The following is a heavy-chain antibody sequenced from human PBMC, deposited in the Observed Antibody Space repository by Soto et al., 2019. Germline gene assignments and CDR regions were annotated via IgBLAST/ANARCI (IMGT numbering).Heavy chain of an antibody. J-gene: IGHJ6*02. CDR1: GDSVSSNNVA. V-gene: IGHV6-1*01. Sequence: TLSLTCAISGDSVSSNNVAWNWIRQSQSRGLEWLGRTNYRSKWYHDYAVSVKSRITINPDTSKNQISLQLNAVTPEDTAVYYCVRDKTVTRGYGMDVWGQGTTVTVSS. D-gene: IGHD4-17*01. CDR2: TNYRSKWYH. CDR3: VRDKTVTRGYGMDV.